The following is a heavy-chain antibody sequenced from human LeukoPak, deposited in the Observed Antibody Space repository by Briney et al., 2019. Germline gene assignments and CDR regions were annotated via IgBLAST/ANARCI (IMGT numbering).Heavy chain of an antibody. CDR3: ATRVGSDDSSGYYYGRYYYYMDV. V-gene: IGHV1-69*13. J-gene: IGHJ6*03. CDR2: IIPIFGTA. CDR1: GGTFSSYA. Sequence: ASVKLSCKASGGTFSSYAISWVRQAPGQGLEWMGGIIPIFGTANYAQKFQGRVTITADESTSTAYMELSSLRSEDTAVYYCATRVGSDDSSGYYYGRYYYYMDVWGKGTTVTISS. D-gene: IGHD3-22*01.